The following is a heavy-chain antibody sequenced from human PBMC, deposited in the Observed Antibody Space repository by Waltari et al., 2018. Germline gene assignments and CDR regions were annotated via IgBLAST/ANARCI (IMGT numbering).Heavy chain of an antibody. J-gene: IGHJ6*02. CDR3: ARLEDCSGGNCYSGNHYAVDV. Sequence: QVQLQQWGAGLLKPSETLSLTCAVYGGSFNVYYWSWIRQPPGKGLEWTGESNHSGNTNYNPSLKSRVAISVDTPKKQFSLKLTSVAAADTAVYYCARLEDCSGGNCYSGNHYAVDVWGLGTTVTVSS. D-gene: IGHD2-21*02. CDR1: GGSFNVYY. CDR2: SNHSGNT. V-gene: IGHV4-34*01.